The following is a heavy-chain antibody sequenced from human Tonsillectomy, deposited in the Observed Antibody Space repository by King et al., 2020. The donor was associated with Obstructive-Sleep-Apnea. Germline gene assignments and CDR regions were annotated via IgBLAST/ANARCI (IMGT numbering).Heavy chain of an antibody. D-gene: IGHD3-16*01. J-gene: IGHJ6*02. CDR3: ARRLDRNTIGDGMDV. CDR2: IYPGDSDT. Sequence: QLVQSGAEVKKPGESLKISCKGSGYSFTSYWIGWVRQMPGKGLEWMGIIYPGDSDTRYSPSFQGQVTISAHKSIRTAYLHWSSLKASDTAMYYCARRLDRNTIGDGMDVWGQGTTVTVSS. V-gene: IGHV5-51*01. CDR1: GYSFTSYW.